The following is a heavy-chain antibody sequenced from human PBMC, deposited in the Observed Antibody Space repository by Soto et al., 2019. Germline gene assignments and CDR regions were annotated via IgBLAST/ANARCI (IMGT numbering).Heavy chain of an antibody. Sequence: SETLSLTCTVSGGSISSGGYYWSWIRQHPGKGLEWIGYIYYSGSTYYNPSLKSRVTISVDTSKNQLSLKLSSVTAADTAVYYCARGIAAAGNYYYYYMDVWGKGTTVTVSS. D-gene: IGHD6-13*01. V-gene: IGHV4-31*03. CDR3: ARGIAAAGNYYYYYMDV. CDR1: GGSISSGGYY. CDR2: IYYSGST. J-gene: IGHJ6*03.